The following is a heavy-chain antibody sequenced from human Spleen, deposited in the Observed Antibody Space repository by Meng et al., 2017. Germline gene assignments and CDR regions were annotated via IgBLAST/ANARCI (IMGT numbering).Heavy chain of an antibody. V-gene: IGHV4-34*09. Sequence: QVQLQESGPGLLKPSQTLSLTCTVYGGSFSGYYWTWIRQPPGKGLESIGEINHSGSTNYNPSLKSRVTISVDTSKNQFSLNLRSVTAEDTAVYYCARDVRIQPRSRYGFDPWGQGTLVTVSS. J-gene: IGHJ5*02. D-gene: IGHD5-18*01. CDR1: GGSFSGYY. CDR3: ARDVRIQPRSRYGFDP. CDR2: INHSGST.